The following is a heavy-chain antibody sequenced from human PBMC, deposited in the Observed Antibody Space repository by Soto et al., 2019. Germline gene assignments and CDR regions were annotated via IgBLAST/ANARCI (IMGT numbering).Heavy chain of an antibody. Sequence: QVQLVQSGAEVKKPGSSLRVSCRASGGTFDSYSISWVRQAPGQGLEWLGEVAPLFDFSRYATKFQGRVTITADKSTSIAFMDLSGLTSEDTAVYYCATGSLGGRQQLVRDAFDFWGQGTKVTVSS. J-gene: IGHJ3*01. V-gene: IGHV1-69*02. CDR1: GGTFDSYS. CDR3: ATGSLGGRQQLVRDAFDF. D-gene: IGHD3-16*01. CDR2: VAPLFDFS.